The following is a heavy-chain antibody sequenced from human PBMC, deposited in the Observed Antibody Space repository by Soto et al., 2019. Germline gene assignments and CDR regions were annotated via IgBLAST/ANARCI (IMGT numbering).Heavy chain of an antibody. V-gene: IGHV3-21*01. CDR1: GFTFSSYS. CDR3: ARWKLWAAHTDDY. J-gene: IGHJ4*02. CDR2: ISSSSSYI. Sequence: EVQLVESGGGLVKPGGSLRLSCAASGFTFSSYSMNWVRQAPGKGLEWVSSISSSSSYIYYADSVKGRFTISRDNAKNSLYLQMNSLRAEDTAVYYCARWKLWAAHTDDYWGLGTLVTVSS. D-gene: IGHD5-18*01.